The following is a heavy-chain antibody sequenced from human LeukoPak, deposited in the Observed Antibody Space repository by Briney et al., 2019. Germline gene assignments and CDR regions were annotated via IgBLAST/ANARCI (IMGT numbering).Heavy chain of an antibody. V-gene: IGHV4-39*01. CDR3: ARRERFRGITIFG. CDR1: GGSISSSTYY. Sequence: SETLSLTCTVSGGSISSSTYYWGWIRQPPGKGLEWIGSIYYSGSTYYNPSLKSRVTISVDTSKNQFSLKLSSVTAADTAVYYCARRERFRGITIFGGGQGTLVTVSS. D-gene: IGHD3-3*01. CDR2: IYYSGST. J-gene: IGHJ4*02.